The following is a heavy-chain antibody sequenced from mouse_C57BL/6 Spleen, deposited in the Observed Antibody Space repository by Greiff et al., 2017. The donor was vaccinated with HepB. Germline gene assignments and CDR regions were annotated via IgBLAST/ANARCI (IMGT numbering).Heavy chain of an antibody. J-gene: IGHJ2*01. CDR2: TNPTNGRT. D-gene: IGHD1-1*01. CDR3: ARIKKIVATYFDY. V-gene: IGHV1S81*02. CDR1: GYTFTSYW. Sequence: QVQLKQSGAELVKAGASVKMSCKASGYTFTSYWMHWVKQRLGQGLEWFAETNPTNGRTYYNEKFKSKATLTVDKSSSTAYMLLSGQTFGDSAVYYCARIKKIVATYFDYWGQDTNLTVSS.